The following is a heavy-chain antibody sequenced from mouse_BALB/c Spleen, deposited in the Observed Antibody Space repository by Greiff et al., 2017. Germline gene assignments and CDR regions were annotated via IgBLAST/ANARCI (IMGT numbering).Heavy chain of an antibody. V-gene: IGHV2-4-1*01. J-gene: IGHJ4*01. CDR3: AKQGYYYGSSYGGNYAMDY. Sequence: QVQLQQSGPGLVQPSQSLSITCTVSGFSLTSYGVHWVRQSPGKGLEWLGVIWSGGSTDYNAAFISRLSISKDNSKSQVFLKLNSLQTDDTATYYCAKQGYYYGSSYGGNYAMDYWGQGTSVTVSS. CDR1: GFSLTSYG. CDR2: IWSGGST. D-gene: IGHD1-1*01.